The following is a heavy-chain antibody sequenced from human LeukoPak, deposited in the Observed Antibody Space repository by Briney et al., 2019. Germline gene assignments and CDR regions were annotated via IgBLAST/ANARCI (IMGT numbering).Heavy chain of an antibody. CDR3: ARGRRGYCSSTSCYVLAY. D-gene: IGHD2-2*01. V-gene: IGHV1-8*03. CDR2: MNPNSGNT. J-gene: IGHJ4*02. Sequence: ASVKVSCKASGYTFTSYDINWVRQATGQGLEWMGWMNPNSGNTGYAQKFQGRVTITTNTSISTAYMELSSLRSEDTAVYYCARGRRGYCSSTSCYVLAYWGQGTLVTVSS. CDR1: GYTFTSYD.